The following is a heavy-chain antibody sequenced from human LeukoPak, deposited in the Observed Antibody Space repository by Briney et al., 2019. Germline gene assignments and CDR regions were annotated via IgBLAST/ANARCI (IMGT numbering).Heavy chain of an antibody. J-gene: IGHJ6*02. D-gene: IGHD3-3*01. CDR1: GYTFTSYG. Sequence: GASVKVSCKASGYTFTSYGISWVRQAPGQGLEWMGWISAYNGNTNYAQKLQGRVTMTTDTSTSTAHMELRSLRSDDTAVYYCARDAQRTYPSRYYDFWSGYYYYYYGMDVWGQGTTVTVSS. V-gene: IGHV1-18*01. CDR2: ISAYNGNT. CDR3: ARDAQRTYPSRYYDFWSGYYYYYYGMDV.